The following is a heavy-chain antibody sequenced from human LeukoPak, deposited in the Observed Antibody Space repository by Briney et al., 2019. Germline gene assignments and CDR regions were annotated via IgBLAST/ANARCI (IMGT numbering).Heavy chain of an antibody. Sequence: PGGSLRLSCEASDFTVSANFMGWVRQAPGKGLEWVSVIYSGGSTYYADSVKGRFTISRDNSKNTLYLQMNSLRAEDTAVYYCARETYSYGYVGYWGQGTLVTVSS. CDR3: ARETYSYGYVGY. D-gene: IGHD5-18*01. J-gene: IGHJ4*02. V-gene: IGHV3-66*01. CDR1: DFTVSANF. CDR2: IYSGGST.